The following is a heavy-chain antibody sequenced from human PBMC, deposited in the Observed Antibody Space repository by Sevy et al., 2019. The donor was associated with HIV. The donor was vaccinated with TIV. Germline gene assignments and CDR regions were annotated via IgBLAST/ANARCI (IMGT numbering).Heavy chain of an antibody. D-gene: IGHD2-15*01. V-gene: IGHV3-23*01. CDR3: AKETCSGDVCYSVPDC. CDR1: GFIFTNYA. Sequence: GESLKISCAASGFIFTNYAMTWVRQAPGKGLEWVSGLSGSGASTYYADSVKGRFTISRDNSRNTLYLQMNSLRVEDTALYYCAKETCSGDVCYSVPDCWGQGTRVTVSS. J-gene: IGHJ4*01. CDR2: LSGSGAST.